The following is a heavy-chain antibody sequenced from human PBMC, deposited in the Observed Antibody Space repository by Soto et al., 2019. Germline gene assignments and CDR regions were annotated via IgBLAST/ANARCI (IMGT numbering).Heavy chain of an antibody. CDR3: ARGIWSGDYKWFDS. D-gene: IGHD3-3*01. J-gene: IGHJ5*01. V-gene: IGHV3-23*01. CDR1: GFTFSTYA. Sequence: GGSLRLSCAASGFTFSTYALSWVRQAPGKGLEWVSAISANGQGIYYADSARGRFTISRDHSKNKVDLQMSSLRSEESAVYYCARGIWSGDYKWFDSWGPGTQVTVSS. CDR2: ISANGQGI.